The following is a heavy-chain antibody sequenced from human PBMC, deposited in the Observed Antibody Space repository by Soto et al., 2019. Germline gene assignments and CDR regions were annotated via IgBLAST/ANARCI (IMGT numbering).Heavy chain of an antibody. D-gene: IGHD5-12*01. CDR1: GFTFSSYA. V-gene: IGHV3-23*01. J-gene: IGHJ3*02. Sequence: EVQLLESGGGLVQPGGSLRLSCAASGFTFSSYAMSWARQAPRKGLEWVSAISGSGGSTYYADSVKGRFTISRDNSKNTLYLQMNSLRAEDTAESYCAKDRGGYGDNDAFDIWGQGTMVTVSS. CDR2: ISGSGGST. CDR3: AKDRGGYGDNDAFDI.